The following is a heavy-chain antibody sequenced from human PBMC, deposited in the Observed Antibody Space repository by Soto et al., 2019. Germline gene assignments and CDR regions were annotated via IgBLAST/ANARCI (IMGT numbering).Heavy chain of an antibody. CDR1: GFTFSSYV. Sequence: WGSLRLSCAASGFTFSSYVMHWVRQAPGKGLEWVAVISYDGSNKYYADSVKGRFTISRDNSKNTLYLQMNSLRAEDTAVYYCAKDYCSGGSCYWYFDYWGQGTLVTVS. CDR3: AKDYCSGGSCYWYFDY. D-gene: IGHD2-15*01. V-gene: IGHV3-30*18. CDR2: ISYDGSNK. J-gene: IGHJ4*02.